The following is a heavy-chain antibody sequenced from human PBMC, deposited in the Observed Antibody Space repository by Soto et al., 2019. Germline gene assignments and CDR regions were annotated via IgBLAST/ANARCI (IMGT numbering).Heavy chain of an antibody. Sequence: GESLKISCAASGFTFSNAWMSWVRQAPGKGLEWVGRIKSKTDGGTTDYAAPVKGRFTISRDDSKNTLYLQMNSLKTEDTAVYYCTTLNKADCSGGSCYHYYYYGMDVWGQGTTVTVSS. J-gene: IGHJ6*02. CDR1: GFTFSNAW. CDR3: TTLNKADCSGGSCYHYYYYGMDV. V-gene: IGHV3-15*01. D-gene: IGHD2-15*01. CDR2: IKSKTDGGTT.